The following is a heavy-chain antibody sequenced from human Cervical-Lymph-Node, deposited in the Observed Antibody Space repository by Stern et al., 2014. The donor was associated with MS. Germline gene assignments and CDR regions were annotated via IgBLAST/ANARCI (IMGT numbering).Heavy chain of an antibody. Sequence: EVQLVESGGGLVEPGGSLRLSCAASGFILSKAWMTWVRQAPGKGLEWVGRIKPKTAGETTNYSTPVQGRFTISRDDSKNIMFLHMSSLRTDDTAVYYCTTDEVANFAHWGPGILVTVSS. CDR3: TTDEVANFAH. V-gene: IGHV3-15*01. J-gene: IGHJ5*02. CDR1: GFILSKAW. CDR2: IKPKTAGETT.